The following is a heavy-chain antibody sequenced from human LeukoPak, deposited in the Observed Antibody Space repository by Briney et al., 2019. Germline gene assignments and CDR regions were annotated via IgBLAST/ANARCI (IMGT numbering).Heavy chain of an antibody. CDR1: GFTFSTYA. Sequence: GGSLRLSCAGSGFTFSTYAMHWVRQAPGKGLEWVALFSYDGSTQRYADSVKGRFTISRDNSKNTLYLQMNSLRAEDTAVYYCARDTTVSYGMDVWGQGTTVTVSS. D-gene: IGHD4-17*01. CDR2: FSYDGSTQ. V-gene: IGHV3-30*14. CDR3: ARDTTVSYGMDV. J-gene: IGHJ6*02.